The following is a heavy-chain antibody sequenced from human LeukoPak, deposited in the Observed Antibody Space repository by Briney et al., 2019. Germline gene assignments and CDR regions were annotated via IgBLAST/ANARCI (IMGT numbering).Heavy chain of an antibody. CDR1: GFTFSNDW. V-gene: IGHV3-74*01. CDR2: ISSDGSTI. D-gene: IGHD4-17*01. J-gene: IGHJ1*01. Sequence: GGSLRLSCAASGFTFSNDWMHWVRQAPGKGLVWVSRISSDGSTITYADSVKGRFSISRDNAKNSLYLQMNSLRAEDTALYYCAKDFWRYSDQTGQYFQHWGQGTLVTVSS. CDR3: AKDFWRYSDQTGQYFQH.